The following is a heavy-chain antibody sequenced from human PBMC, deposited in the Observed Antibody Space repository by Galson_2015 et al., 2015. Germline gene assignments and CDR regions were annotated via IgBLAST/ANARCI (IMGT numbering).Heavy chain of an antibody. J-gene: IGHJ4*02. CDR2: ISNDGRSP. V-gene: IGHV3-74*01. CDR1: GFNFRDFY. D-gene: IGHD3-10*01. CDR3: ARDYDYDSATFYMGFDH. Sequence: SLRLSCAASGFNFRDFYMHWVRQAPGEGLMWVSRISNDGRSPTYADSVEGRFTISRDNAKNTMYLQMNSLRGEDTAIYYCARDYDYDSATFYMGFDHWGQGIMVTVSS.